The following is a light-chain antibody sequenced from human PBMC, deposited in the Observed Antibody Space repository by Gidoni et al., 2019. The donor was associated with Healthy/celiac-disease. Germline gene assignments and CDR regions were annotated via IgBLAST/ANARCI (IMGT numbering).Light chain of an antibody. Sequence: SSELTQDHAVSVALGQTVRITCTGDSLTSYLASSYQQKPGHAPVLVIYVKNNLPSGNPDRFSGSSSGNTASFTITVAQSEDEADYFCNSRDSSGNLYDFGTGTKVTVL. CDR3: NSRDSSGNLYD. CDR2: VKN. V-gene: IGLV3-19*01. CDR1: SLTSYL. J-gene: IGLJ1*01.